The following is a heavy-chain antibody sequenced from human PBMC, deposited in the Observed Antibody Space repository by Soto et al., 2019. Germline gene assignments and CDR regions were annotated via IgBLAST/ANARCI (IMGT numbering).Heavy chain of an antibody. V-gene: IGHV4-31*03. Sequence: SETLSLTCTVSGGSISSSSYYWGWVRQPPGKGLEWIGYIYYSGSTYYNPSLESRVTISVDTSKNQFSLKLSSVTAADTAVYYCAREEVAYYGSGSYNWFDPWGQGTLVTVSS. D-gene: IGHD3-10*01. CDR1: GGSISSSSYY. CDR3: AREEVAYYGSGSYNWFDP. CDR2: IYYSGST. J-gene: IGHJ5*02.